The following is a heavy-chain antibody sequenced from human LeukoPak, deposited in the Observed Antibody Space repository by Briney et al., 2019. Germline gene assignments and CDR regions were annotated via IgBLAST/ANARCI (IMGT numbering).Heavy chain of an antibody. V-gene: IGHV4-34*01. CDR3: ASSRIRPLDY. J-gene: IGHJ4*02. Sequence: SETLSLTCAVYGGSFSGYYWSWIRQPPGKGLEWIGEINHSGSTNYNPSLKSRATISVDTSKNQFSLKLSSVTAADTAVYCCASSRIRPLDYWGQGTLVTVSS. CDR1: GGSFSGYY. D-gene: IGHD1-14*01. CDR2: INHSGST.